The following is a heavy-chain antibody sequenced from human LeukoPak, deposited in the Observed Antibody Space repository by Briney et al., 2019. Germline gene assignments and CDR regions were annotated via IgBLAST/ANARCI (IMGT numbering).Heavy chain of an antibody. Sequence: SETLSLTCTVSGGSISSYYWSWIRQPPGKGLEWIGFIFYSGTTNYNPSLKSRVTVSVDTSKNQFSLKLSSVTAADTAVYYCARYSSSWEFDYWGQGTLVTVSS. D-gene: IGHD6-13*01. J-gene: IGHJ4*02. CDR1: GGSISSYY. CDR2: IFYSGTT. CDR3: ARYSSSWEFDY. V-gene: IGHV4-59*01.